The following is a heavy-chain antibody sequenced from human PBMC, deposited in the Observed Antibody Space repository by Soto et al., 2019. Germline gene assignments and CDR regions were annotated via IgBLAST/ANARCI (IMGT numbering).Heavy chain of an antibody. CDR1: GGTFSSYA. J-gene: IGHJ6*02. V-gene: IGHV1-69*06. CDR2: IIPIFGTA. Sequence: QVQLVQSGAEVKKPGSSVKVSCKASGGTFSSYAISWVRQAPGQGLEWMGGIIPIFGTANYAQKFQGRVTITADKSTSTASMELSSLRSEDTAVHYCAIVVKGDYYYRMHVWGQGTTVTVSS. D-gene: IGHD3-22*01. CDR3: AIVVKGDYYYRMHV.